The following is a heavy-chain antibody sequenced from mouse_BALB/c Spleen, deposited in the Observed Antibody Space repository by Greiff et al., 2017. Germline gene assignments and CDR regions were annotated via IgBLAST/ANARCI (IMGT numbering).Heavy chain of an antibody. CDR1: GFTFSSYT. CDR2: ISNGGGST. J-gene: IGHJ4*01. D-gene: IGHD4-1*02. Sequence: EVQRVESGGGLVQPGGSLKLSCAASGFTFSSYTMSWVRQTPEKRLEWVAYISNGGGSTYYPDTVKGRFTISRDNAKNTLYLQMSSLKSEDTAMYYCARQASQLGYAMDYWGQGTSVTVSS. CDR3: ARQASQLGYAMDY. V-gene: IGHV5-12-2*01.